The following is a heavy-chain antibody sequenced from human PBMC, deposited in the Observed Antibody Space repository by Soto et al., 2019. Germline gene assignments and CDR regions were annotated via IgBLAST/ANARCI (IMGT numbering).Heavy chain of an antibody. J-gene: IGHJ3*02. CDR2: IYYSGST. V-gene: IGHV4-39*01. CDR1: GGSISSSSYY. CDR3: ARGGDGIAAAGNTDI. Sequence: QLQLQESGPGLVKPSETLSLTCTVSGGSISSSSYYWGWIRQPPGKGLEWIGSIYYSGSTYYNPSLKSRVTISVDTSKNQFSLKLSSVTAADTAVYYCARGGDGIAAAGNTDIWGQGTMVTVSS. D-gene: IGHD6-13*01.